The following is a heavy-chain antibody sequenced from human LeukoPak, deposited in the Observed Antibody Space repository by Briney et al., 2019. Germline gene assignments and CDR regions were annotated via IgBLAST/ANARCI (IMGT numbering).Heavy chain of an antibody. CDR3: ARDLGYRSSTSCYHNYYYYYGMDV. CDR1: GGTFSSYA. J-gene: IGHJ6*04. Sequence: ASVKVSCKASGGTFSSYAISWVRQAPGQGLEWRGGIIPIFGTANYAQKFQGRVTITADKSTSTAYMELSSLRSEDTAVYYCARDLGYRSSTSCYHNYYYYYGMDVWGKGTTVTVSS. D-gene: IGHD2-2*01. CDR2: IIPIFGTA. V-gene: IGHV1-69*06.